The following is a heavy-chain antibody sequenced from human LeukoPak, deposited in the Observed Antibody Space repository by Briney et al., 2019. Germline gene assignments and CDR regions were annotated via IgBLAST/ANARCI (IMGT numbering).Heavy chain of an antibody. D-gene: IGHD5-12*01. CDR2: IPSSGDGT. J-gene: IGHJ4*02. CDR3: VRRTSGAFDF. Sequence: GGSLRLSCAASGFTFRNYAMTWVRQAPGKGLEWVSSIPSSGDGTYYADSVKGRFTISRDNSKNMLYLQMNSLRAEDTAVYYCVRRTSGAFDFWDQGTLVTVSS. V-gene: IGHV3-23*01. CDR1: GFTFRNYA.